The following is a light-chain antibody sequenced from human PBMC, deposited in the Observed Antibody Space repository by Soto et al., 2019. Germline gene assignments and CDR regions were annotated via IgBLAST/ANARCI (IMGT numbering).Light chain of an antibody. Sequence: EIVMTQSPATLSVSPGERATLSCRASQSVSSDLAWYHQKPGQAPRLLIYSASTRATGIPARFSGSGSGTEFTLTISSLQPEDFATYYCQQSYSSPPTFGQGTKVDI. J-gene: IGKJ1*01. CDR2: SAS. V-gene: IGKV3-15*01. CDR1: QSVSSD. CDR3: QQSYSSPPT.